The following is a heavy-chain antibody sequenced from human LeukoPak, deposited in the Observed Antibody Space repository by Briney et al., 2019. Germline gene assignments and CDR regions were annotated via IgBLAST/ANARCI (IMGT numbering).Heavy chain of an antibody. J-gene: IGHJ4*02. CDR2: ISSSSSYI. V-gene: IGHV3-21*01. CDR3: AREVDSAEMATTTPLDY. CDR1: GFTFSSYS. Sequence: SGGSLRLSCAASGFTFSSYSMNWVRQAPGKGLEWVSSISSSSSYIYYADSVKGRFTISRDNAKNSLYLQMNSLRAEDTAVYYCAREVDSAEMATTTPLDYWGQGTLVTVSS. D-gene: IGHD5-24*01.